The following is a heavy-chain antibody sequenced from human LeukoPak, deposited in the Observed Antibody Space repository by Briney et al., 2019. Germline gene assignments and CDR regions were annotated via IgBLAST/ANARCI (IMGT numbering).Heavy chain of an antibody. J-gene: IGHJ6*03. Sequence: GGSLRLSCAASGFTFSTYAMSWVRQAAGKGLEWVSLISGSGGSTYYADSVKGRFTISRDNSKNTLYLQMNSLRAEDTAVYYCAKDVVPAAGYYYYMDVWGKGTTVTVSS. CDR3: AKDVVPAAGYYYYMDV. CDR2: ISGSGGST. V-gene: IGHV3-23*01. CDR1: GFTFSTYA. D-gene: IGHD2-2*01.